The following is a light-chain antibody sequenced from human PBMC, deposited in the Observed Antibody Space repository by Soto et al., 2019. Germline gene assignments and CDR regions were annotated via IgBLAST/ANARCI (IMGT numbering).Light chain of an antibody. CDR1: RSVSSN. CDR3: QQRSNWPPWT. CDR2: YAS. V-gene: IGKV3-11*01. Sequence: IVLTQSPATLSVSPGERATLSCRASRSVSSNLAWYQQKPGQAPRLLLYYASNRATGIPARFSGSGSGTDFTLTISSLEPEDFAVYYCQQRSNWPPWTFGQGTKVDIK. J-gene: IGKJ1*01.